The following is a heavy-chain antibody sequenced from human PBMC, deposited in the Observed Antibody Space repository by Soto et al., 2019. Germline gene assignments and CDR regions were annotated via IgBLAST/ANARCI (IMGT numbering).Heavy chain of an antibody. V-gene: IGHV4-31*03. CDR1: GGSISSSAYY. Sequence: QVQLQESGPGLVKPSQTLSLTCTVSGGSISSSAYYWSWIRQHPGKGLEGIGYISHSGSTYYNPSLKCRVIISVDTSKIQFFLSLTSVTAADTAVYYCAGEYTYGSNFFDCWGQGALVTVSS. CDR2: ISHSGST. J-gene: IGHJ4*02. CDR3: AGEYTYGSNFFDC. D-gene: IGHD5-18*01.